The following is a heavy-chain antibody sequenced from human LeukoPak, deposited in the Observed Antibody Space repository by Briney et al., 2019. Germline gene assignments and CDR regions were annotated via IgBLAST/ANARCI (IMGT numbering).Heavy chain of an antibody. CDR3: AKEVDPYVSGWYWVD. CDR2: ISHDGRVK. CDR1: GFTFSSYG. Sequence: PGGSLRLSCAASGFTFSSYGMHWVRQAPGKGLEWVGVISHDGRVKYYADSMKGRLSISRDNSKNTLFLEMNSLRAEDTAVYYCAKEVDPYVSGWYWVDWGQGTLVTVSS. V-gene: IGHV3-30*18. J-gene: IGHJ4*02. D-gene: IGHD6-19*01.